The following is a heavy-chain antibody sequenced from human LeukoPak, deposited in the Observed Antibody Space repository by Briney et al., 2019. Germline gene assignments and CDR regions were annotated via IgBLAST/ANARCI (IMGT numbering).Heavy chain of an antibody. CDR2: IYYSGST. Sequence: SETLSLTCAVYGGSFSGYYWSWIRQPPGKGLEWIGSIYYSGSTYYNPSLKSRVTISVDTSKNQFSLKLSSVTAADTAVYYCARGPAYYDSSGYYDYWGQGTLVTVSS. CDR1: GGSFSGYY. J-gene: IGHJ4*02. V-gene: IGHV4-34*01. D-gene: IGHD3-22*01. CDR3: ARGPAYYDSSGYYDY.